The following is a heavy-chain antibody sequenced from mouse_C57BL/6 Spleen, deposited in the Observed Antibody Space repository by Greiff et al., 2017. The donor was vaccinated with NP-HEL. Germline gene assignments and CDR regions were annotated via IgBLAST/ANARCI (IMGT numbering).Heavy chain of an antibody. CDR1: GYTFTDYY. J-gene: IGHJ3*01. CDR2: INPNNGGT. D-gene: IGHD2-3*01. Sequence: VQLQQSGPELVKPGASVKISCKASGYTFTDYYMNWVKQSHGKSLEWIGDINPNNGGTSYNQKFKGKATLTVDKSSSTAYMELRSLTSEDSAVYYCARSGYDGYPFAYWGQGTLVTVSA. CDR3: ARSGYDGYPFAY. V-gene: IGHV1-26*01.